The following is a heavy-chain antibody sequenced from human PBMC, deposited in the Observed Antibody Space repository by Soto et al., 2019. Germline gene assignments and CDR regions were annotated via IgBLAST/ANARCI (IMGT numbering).Heavy chain of an antibody. V-gene: IGHV4-39*01. D-gene: IGHD3-22*01. CDR3: ARRLPLRITMIVVAPWGAFDI. CDR1: GGSISSSSYD. J-gene: IGHJ3*02. CDR2: IYYSGIT. Sequence: ELLPLTWTVAGGSISSSSYDWGWIRQPRGKGREWIGSIYYSGITYYNPSLKSRVTISVDTSKNQLSLKLSSVTAAETAVYYCARRLPLRITMIVVAPWGAFDIWGQGTMVTVSS.